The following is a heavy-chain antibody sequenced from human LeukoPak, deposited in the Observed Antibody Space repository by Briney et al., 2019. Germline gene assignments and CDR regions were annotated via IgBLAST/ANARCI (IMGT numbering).Heavy chain of an antibody. Sequence: SSETLSLTCAVYGGSFSDYYWSWIRQPPGKGLEWIGEINHSGSTNDNPSLKSRVTISVDTSKNQFSLKLSSVTAADTAVYYCARRHDSSGYYGFDYWGKGILVTNSS. CDR3: ARRHDSSGYYGFDY. CDR2: INHSGST. J-gene: IGHJ4*02. CDR1: GGSFSDYY. V-gene: IGHV4-34*01. D-gene: IGHD3-22*01.